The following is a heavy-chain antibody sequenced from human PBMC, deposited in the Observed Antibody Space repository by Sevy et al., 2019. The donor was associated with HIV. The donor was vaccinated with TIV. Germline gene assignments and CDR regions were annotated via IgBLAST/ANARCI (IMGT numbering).Heavy chain of an antibody. V-gene: IGHV1-2*02. D-gene: IGHD1-26*01. CDR2: INPNSGGT. Sequence: ASVKVSCKASGYTFTGYYMHWVRQAPGQGLEWMGWINPNSGGTNYAQKFQGRVTMTRDTSISTAYMELSRLRSDDTAAYYCAREVVGATESEYFQHWGQGTLVTVSS. J-gene: IGHJ1*01. CDR3: AREVVGATESEYFQH. CDR1: GYTFTGYY.